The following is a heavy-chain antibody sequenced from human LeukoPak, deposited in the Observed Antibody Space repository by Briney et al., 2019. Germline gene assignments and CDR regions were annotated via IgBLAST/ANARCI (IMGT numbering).Heavy chain of an antibody. CDR1: GCSLSGSNYF. D-gene: IGHD6-13*01. Sequence: PSETLSLTCRVSGCSLSGSNYFWGWIRQPPGKGLEWIGSIHYSGTTYYNTFLKSRVTISVDTSKSQFSLKMTSLTAADTAVYYCARSSAAEGPTHNWFGPWGQGTLVTVSS. V-gene: IGHV4-39*01. CDR3: ARSSAAEGPTHNWFGP. J-gene: IGHJ5*02. CDR2: IHYSGTT.